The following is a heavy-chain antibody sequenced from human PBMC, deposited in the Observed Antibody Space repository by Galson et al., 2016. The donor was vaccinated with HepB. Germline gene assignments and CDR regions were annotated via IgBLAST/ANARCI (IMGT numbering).Heavy chain of an antibody. V-gene: IGHV5-10-1*01. CDR1: EYSFADYW. Sequence: QSGAEVKKPGESLRISCKASEYSFADYWISWVRQMPGKGLEWMGRIDPSDSYTDYSPSFQGHVTISADKSISTAYLQWSSLKASDTAMYYCARQRVGSTQYYFDYWSQGTLVTVSS. CDR2: IDPSDSYT. CDR3: ARQRVGSTQYYFDY. J-gene: IGHJ4*02. D-gene: IGHD1-26*01.